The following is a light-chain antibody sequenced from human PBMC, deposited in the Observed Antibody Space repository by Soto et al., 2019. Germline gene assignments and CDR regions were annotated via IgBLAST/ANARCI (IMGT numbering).Light chain of an antibody. CDR2: DAS. CDR1: QSISSW. CDR3: QQYNSYPWT. J-gene: IGKJ2*01. Sequence: DIQMTQSPSTLSASVGDRVTITCRASQSISSWLAWYQQKPGKAPKLLIYDASSLESGVPSRFSGSGSGTEFTITISSLQPDYFATYYCQQYNSYPWTFGQGTKLEIK. V-gene: IGKV1-5*01.